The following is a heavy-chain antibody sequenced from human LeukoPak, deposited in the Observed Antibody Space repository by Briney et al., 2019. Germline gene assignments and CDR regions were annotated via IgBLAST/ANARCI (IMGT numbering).Heavy chain of an antibody. V-gene: IGHV3-11*03. CDR1: GFTFSDYY. CDR2: ISSSNSYT. J-gene: IGHJ1*01. D-gene: IGHD3-22*01. CDR3: ASLTYYFDSSGYYPGYFQH. Sequence: PGGSLRLSCAGSGFTFSDYYMSWIRQAPGKGLEWVSYISSSNSYTNYADSVKGRFYADSVKGRFTISRDNAKNSLYMQMNSLRAEDTAVYYCASLTYYFDSSGYYPGYFQHWGQGTLVTVSS.